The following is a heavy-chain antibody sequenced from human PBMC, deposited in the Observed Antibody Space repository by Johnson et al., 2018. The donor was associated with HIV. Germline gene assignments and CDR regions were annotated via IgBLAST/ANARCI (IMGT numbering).Heavy chain of an antibody. J-gene: IGHJ3*02. Sequence: QMLLVESGGGVVQPGRSLRLSCAASGFTFSSYAMHWVRQAPGKGLAWVSVINAGGDTYYADSVKGRFTISRDRSKNTVSLQMNSLRVEDTAVYYCARDDRPDGFDIWGQGTMVTVSS. CDR3: ARDDRPDGFDI. D-gene: IGHD1-14*01. V-gene: IGHV3-30*14. CDR2: INAGGDT. CDR1: GFTFSSYA.